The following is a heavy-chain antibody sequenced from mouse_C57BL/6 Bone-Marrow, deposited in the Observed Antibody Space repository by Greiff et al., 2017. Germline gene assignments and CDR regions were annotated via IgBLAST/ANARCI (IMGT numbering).Heavy chain of an antibody. Sequence: QVQLQQPGAELVKPGASVKLSCKASGYTFTSYWMQWVKQRPGQGLAWIGEIDPSDSYTNYNQKFKGKATLTVDTSSSTAYMQLSSLTSEDSAVYYCAREDGSSSYYAMDYWGQGTSVTVSS. V-gene: IGHV1-50*01. CDR2: IDPSDSYT. CDR3: AREDGSSSYYAMDY. J-gene: IGHJ4*01. D-gene: IGHD1-1*01. CDR1: GYTFTSYW.